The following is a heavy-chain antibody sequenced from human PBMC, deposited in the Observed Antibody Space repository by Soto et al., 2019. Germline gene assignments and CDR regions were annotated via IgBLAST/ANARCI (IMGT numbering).Heavy chain of an antibody. D-gene: IGHD2-8*02. CDR1: GFTCSSYD. Sequence: GGSLRLSCAASGFTCSSYDMSWVRQAPGKGLEWVSAIRVGGRTHYTDSVKGRFTISRDNSKTTVFLQMNSLTAGDTAVYYCAKATATGGGAFDIRGQGTMVTVSS. CDR2: IRVGGRT. CDR3: AKATATGGGAFDI. V-gene: IGHV3-23*01. J-gene: IGHJ3*02.